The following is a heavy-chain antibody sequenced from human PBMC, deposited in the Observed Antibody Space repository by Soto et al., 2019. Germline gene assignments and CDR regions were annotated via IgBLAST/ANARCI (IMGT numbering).Heavy chain of an antibody. D-gene: IGHD7-27*01. Sequence: QVQLVESGGGVVQPGRSLRLCCAASGFTFSSYAIHWIREAPGKGLEWVAVISYDGSNKYYADSVKGRFTISRDNSKNTLYLQMKSLRAEDTAVYYCARVVVGTVYDAFDIWGQGTMVTVSS. V-gene: IGHV3-30-3*01. CDR3: ARVVVGTVYDAFDI. CDR2: ISYDGSNK. J-gene: IGHJ3*02. CDR1: GFTFSSYA.